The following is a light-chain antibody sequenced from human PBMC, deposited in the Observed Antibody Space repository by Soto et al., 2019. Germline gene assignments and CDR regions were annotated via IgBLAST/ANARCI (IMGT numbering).Light chain of an antibody. CDR1: SSDVGGYDY. CDR2: DVT. Sequence: QSALPKPRSVSGSPGQSVTMSCIGTSSDVGGYDYVSWYQQYPGKAPKLMIYDVTKRPSGVPDRFSGSKFGNTASLTISGLQTEDEADYYCYSYAGSYTLYLFGTGTKVTVL. V-gene: IGLV2-11*01. J-gene: IGLJ1*01. CDR3: YSYAGSYTLYL.